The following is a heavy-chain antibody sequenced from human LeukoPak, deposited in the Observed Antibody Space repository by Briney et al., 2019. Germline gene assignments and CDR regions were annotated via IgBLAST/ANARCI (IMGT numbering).Heavy chain of an antibody. J-gene: IGHJ3*01. Sequence: GGSLRLSCAASGFTFSRDWISWVCQAPGKGLEWVANIKEDGSEKYYVDSVKGRFTMSRDNAKNSLYLQMNSLRAEDTAVYYCARGDNHYSSDYYTDAFDVWGQGTMVTVSS. D-gene: IGHD3-22*01. CDR3: ARGDNHYSSDYYTDAFDV. CDR2: IKEDGSEK. V-gene: IGHV3-7*01. CDR1: GFTFSRDW.